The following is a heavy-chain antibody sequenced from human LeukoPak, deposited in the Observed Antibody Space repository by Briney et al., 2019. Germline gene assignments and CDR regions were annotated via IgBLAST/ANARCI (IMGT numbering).Heavy chain of an antibody. J-gene: IGHJ6*02. CDR3: ARDTLSSPPYNGMDV. CDR2: ISYDGSNK. Sequence: GGSLRLSCAASGFTFSSYAMHWVRQAPGKGLEWVAVISYDGSNKYYADSVKGRFTTSRDNSKNTLYLQMNSLGAEDTAVYYGARDTLSSPPYNGMDVWGQGTTVTVSS. V-gene: IGHV3-30-3*01. CDR1: GFTFSSYA.